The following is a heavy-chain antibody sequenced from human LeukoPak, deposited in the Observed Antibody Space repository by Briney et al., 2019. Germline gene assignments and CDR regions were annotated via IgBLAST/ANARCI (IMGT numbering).Heavy chain of an antibody. J-gene: IGHJ4*02. CDR3: ARDRQQLVRGDYFDY. CDR2: IYYSGNT. D-gene: IGHD6-13*01. CDR1: GGSISSGSYF. V-gene: IGHV4-39*07. Sequence: PSETLSLTCTVSGGSISSGSYFWGWIRQPPGKGLEWIGSIYYSGNTYYNPSLKSRVTISVDTSKNQFSLKLSSVTAADTAVYYCARDRQQLVRGDYFDYWGQGTLVTVSS.